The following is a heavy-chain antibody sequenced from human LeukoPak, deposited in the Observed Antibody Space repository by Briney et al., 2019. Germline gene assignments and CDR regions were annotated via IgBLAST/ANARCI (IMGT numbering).Heavy chain of an antibody. V-gene: IGHV3-23*01. J-gene: IGHJ4*02. CDR3: AKRSDYGGNSDYFDY. D-gene: IGHD4-23*01. Sequence: GGSLRLSCAASGFTFRSYGMSWVRQAPGKGLEWVSAISGGGGSTYYADSVKGRFTISRDNSQNTLYLQMNGLRAEDTAVYYCAKRSDYGGNSDYFDYWGQGTLVTVSS. CDR1: GFTFRSYG. CDR2: ISGGGGST.